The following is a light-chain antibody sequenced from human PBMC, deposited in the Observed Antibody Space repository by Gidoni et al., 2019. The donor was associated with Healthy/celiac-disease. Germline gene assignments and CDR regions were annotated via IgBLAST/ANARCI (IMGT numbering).Light chain of an antibody. CDR1: QRVSSY. J-gene: IGKJ3*01. CDR2: DAS. V-gene: IGKV3-11*01. Sequence: EIVLTQSPATLSLSPGERATLSCRASQRVSSYLAWYQQKPGQAPSLLIYDASNRATGIPARFSGSGSGTDFTLTISSLEPEDFAVYYCQQRSNWPPIFTFGPGTKVDIK. CDR3: QQRSNWPPIFT.